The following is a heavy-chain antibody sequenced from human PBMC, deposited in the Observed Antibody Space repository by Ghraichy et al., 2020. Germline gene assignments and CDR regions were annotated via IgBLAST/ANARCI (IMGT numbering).Heavy chain of an antibody. CDR1: GFTFSSYS. J-gene: IGHJ3*02. V-gene: IGHV3-21*01. CDR2: ISSSSSYI. Sequence: GGSLRLSCAASGFTFSSYSMNWVRQAPGKGLEWVSSISSSSSYIYYADSVKGRFTISRDNAKNSLYLQMNSLRAEDTAVYYCARGTITMGGADACDIWGQGTMVTVSS. CDR3: ARGTITMGGADACDI. D-gene: IGHD3-10*01.